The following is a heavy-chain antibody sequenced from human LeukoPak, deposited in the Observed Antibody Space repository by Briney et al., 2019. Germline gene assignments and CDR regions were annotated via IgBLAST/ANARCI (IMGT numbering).Heavy chain of an antibody. J-gene: IGHJ3*02. CDR1: GSTFSTYE. Sequence: PGGSLRLSCATSGSTFSTYEMDWVRQAPGKGLEWVSYISSSGSIYYTGSVKGRFTISRDNAKNSLYLQMNSLRAEDTAIYYCAREGYGGTSDAFDIWGQGTMVTVSS. CDR2: ISSSGSI. V-gene: IGHV3-48*03. CDR3: AREGYGGTSDAFDI. D-gene: IGHD4-23*01.